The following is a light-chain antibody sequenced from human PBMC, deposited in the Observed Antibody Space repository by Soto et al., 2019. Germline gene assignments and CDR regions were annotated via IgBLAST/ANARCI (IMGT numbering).Light chain of an antibody. CDR1: QSVGRN. CDR2: EAS. CDR3: QQYNHWPPWT. V-gene: IGKV3D-15*01. J-gene: IGKJ1*01. Sequence: EVVMTQSPATVPVSLGGRVTLSCRASQSVGRNLAWYQQKPGQPPRLLIYEASSRDTGVPTRFSGSGSGTEFTLTLTSLQSEDFAVYYCQQYNHWPPWTFGQGTKVEVK.